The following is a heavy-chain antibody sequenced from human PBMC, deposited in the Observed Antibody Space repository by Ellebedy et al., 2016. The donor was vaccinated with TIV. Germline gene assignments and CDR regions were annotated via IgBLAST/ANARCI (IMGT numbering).Heavy chain of an antibody. CDR1: GDSISRSSYY. CDR3: ARQEVILEWLSSRFDF. V-gene: IGHV4-39*01. J-gene: IGHJ4*02. Sequence: SETLSLTCTVSGDSISRSSYYWGWIRQPPGKGLEWIGSIYYTGSTDYNPSLKSRVAISADTSKNQFSLNLSSVTPADTAVYYCARQEVILEWLSSRFDFWGQGILVTVSS. CDR2: IYYTGST. D-gene: IGHD3-3*01.